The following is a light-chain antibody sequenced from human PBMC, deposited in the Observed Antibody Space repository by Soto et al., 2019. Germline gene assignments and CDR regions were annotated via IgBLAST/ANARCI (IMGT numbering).Light chain of an antibody. Sequence: QSVLTQPASVSGSPGQSITISCTGTSSDVGSYNFVSWYQQHPGNAPKLMIYEGTKRPSGVSNRFSGSKSGTTASLTISGLQAEDEADYYCCSYAGGSSFYVFATGTKVTVL. CDR1: SSDVGSYNF. J-gene: IGLJ1*01. CDR2: EGT. CDR3: CSYAGGSSFYV. V-gene: IGLV2-23*03.